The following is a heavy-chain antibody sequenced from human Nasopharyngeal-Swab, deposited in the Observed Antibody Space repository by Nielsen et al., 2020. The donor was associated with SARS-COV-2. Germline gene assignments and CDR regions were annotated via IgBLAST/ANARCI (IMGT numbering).Heavy chain of an antibody. Sequence: GGSLRLSCAASGFTFDDYAMHWVRQAPGKGLEGVSGISWNSGSIGYADSVKGRFTISRDNAKNSLYLQMNSLRAEDTALYYCAKDISSGWKPAYYFDYWGQGTLVTVSS. CDR1: GFTFDDYA. CDR3: AKDISSGWKPAYYFDY. J-gene: IGHJ4*02. D-gene: IGHD6-19*01. CDR2: ISWNSGSI. V-gene: IGHV3-9*01.